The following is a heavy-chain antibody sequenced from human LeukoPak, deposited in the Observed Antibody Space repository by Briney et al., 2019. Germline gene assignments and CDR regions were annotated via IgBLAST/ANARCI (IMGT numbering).Heavy chain of an antibody. CDR3: AREGGDGSNYFDY. J-gene: IGHJ4*02. CDR1: GFTFSSYE. V-gene: IGHV3-48*03. Sequence: GGSLRLSCAASGFTFSSYEMNWVRQAPGKGLEWVSYISSSGSPIYYTDSVKGRFTISRDNAKNSLYLQMNSLRAEDTAVYFCAREGGDGSNYFDYWGQGTLVTVSS. CDR2: ISSSGSPI. D-gene: IGHD5-24*01.